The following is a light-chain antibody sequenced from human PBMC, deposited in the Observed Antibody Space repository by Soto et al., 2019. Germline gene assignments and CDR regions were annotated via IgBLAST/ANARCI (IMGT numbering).Light chain of an antibody. J-gene: IGKJ5*01. Sequence: DIQMTQSPSTLSASVGDRFTITFRSSQSISSWLAWYQQKPGKAPKLLIYAASSLQSGVPSRFSGSGSGTEFTLTISSLQSEDFAVYYCQQYNNWPSITFGQGTRLEIK. V-gene: IGKV1-5*01. CDR2: AAS. CDR1: QSISSW. CDR3: QQYNNWPSIT.